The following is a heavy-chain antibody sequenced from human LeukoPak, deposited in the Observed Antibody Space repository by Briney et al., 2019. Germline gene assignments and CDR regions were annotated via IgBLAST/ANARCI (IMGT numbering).Heavy chain of an antibody. J-gene: IGHJ6*02. Sequence: ASVKVSCKASGYTFTGYYMHWVRQAPGQGLEWMGWINPNSGGTNYAQKFQGWVTMTRDTSISTAYMELSRLRSDDTAVYYCARDRSLGSSWYWDYYYGMDVWGQGTTVTVSS. CDR1: GYTFTGYY. V-gene: IGHV1-2*04. CDR2: INPNSGGT. D-gene: IGHD6-13*01. CDR3: ARDRSLGSSWYWDYYYGMDV.